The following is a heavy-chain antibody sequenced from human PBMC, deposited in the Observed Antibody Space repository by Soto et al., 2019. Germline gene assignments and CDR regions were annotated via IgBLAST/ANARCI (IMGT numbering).Heavy chain of an antibody. D-gene: IGHD6-19*01. V-gene: IGHV3-30*18. CDR1: GFTFSDYA. J-gene: IGHJ4*02. Sequence: VQLVESGGGVVQPGRSLRRSWAASGFTFSDYAMHWVRQAPGKGLEWVAVVSHDGRNTHYADSVKGRFTISIDSSKTTVSLEMTSLRAEDTAVYYCAKGGRQWLVTSDFNYWGQGALVTVSS. CDR3: AKGGRQWLVTSDFNY. CDR2: VSHDGRNT.